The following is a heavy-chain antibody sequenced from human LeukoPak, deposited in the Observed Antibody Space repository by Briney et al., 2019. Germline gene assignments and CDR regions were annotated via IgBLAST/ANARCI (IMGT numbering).Heavy chain of an antibody. CDR1: GGSISSGGYS. V-gene: IGHV4-30-2*01. CDR2: IYHSGST. Sequence: SETLSLTCAVSGGSISSGGYSWSWIRQPPGKGLEWIGYIYHSGSTYYKPSLKSRVTISVDRSKNQFSLKLSSVTAADTAVYYCARAVTMIVGGAFDIWGQGTMVTVSS. CDR3: ARAVTMIVGGAFDI. J-gene: IGHJ3*02. D-gene: IGHD3-22*01.